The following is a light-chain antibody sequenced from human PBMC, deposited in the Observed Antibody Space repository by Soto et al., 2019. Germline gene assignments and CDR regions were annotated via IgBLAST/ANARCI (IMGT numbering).Light chain of an antibody. J-gene: IGLJ3*02. Sequence: QSALTQPASVSGSPGQSITISCTGTSSDVGSYNLVSWYQQHPGKAPKLMIYEDNKRPSGVSNRFSGSKSGNTASLTIPGLQAEDEAHYYCCSYAPISTVVFGGGTKVTVL. CDR2: EDN. CDR1: SSDVGSYNL. V-gene: IGLV2-23*01. CDR3: CSYAPISTVV.